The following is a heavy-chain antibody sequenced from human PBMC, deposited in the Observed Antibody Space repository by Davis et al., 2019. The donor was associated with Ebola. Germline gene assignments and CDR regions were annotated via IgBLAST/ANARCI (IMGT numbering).Heavy chain of an antibody. CDR1: GYSFTSYW. D-gene: IGHD2-8*01. CDR2: IYPGDSDT. J-gene: IGHJ6*02. V-gene: IGHV5-51*01. Sequence: GESLKISCKGSGYSFTSYWIGWVRQMPGKGLEWMGIIYPGDSDTRYSPSFQGQVTISADKSIGTAYLQWSSLKASDTAMYYCARLGEGYCTNGVCYPRRPYYYYGMDVWGQGTTVTVSS. CDR3: ARLGEGYCTNGVCYPRRPYYYYGMDV.